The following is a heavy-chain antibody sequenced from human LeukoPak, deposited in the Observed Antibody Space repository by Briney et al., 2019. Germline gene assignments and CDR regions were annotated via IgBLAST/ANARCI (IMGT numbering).Heavy chain of an antibody. J-gene: IGHJ4*02. CDR1: GFTFRTYA. Sequence: GGPLRLSCAASGFTFRTYAMSWVRQAPGKGLEWVANIKQDGSEKYYVDSVKGRFTISRDNAKNSLYLQMNSLRAEDTAVYYCARGDGSDYYGSGSYGFDYWGQGTLVTVSS. D-gene: IGHD3-10*01. CDR2: IKQDGSEK. V-gene: IGHV3-7*01. CDR3: ARGDGSDYYGSGSYGFDY.